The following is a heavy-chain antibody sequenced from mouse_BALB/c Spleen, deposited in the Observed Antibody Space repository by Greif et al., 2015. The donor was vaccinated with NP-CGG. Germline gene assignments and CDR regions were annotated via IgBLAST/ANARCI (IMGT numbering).Heavy chain of an antibody. CDR1: GFNIKDTY. CDR2: IDPANGNT. CDR3: APPPARFAY. V-gene: IGHV14-3*02. Sequence: VHVKQSGAELVKPGASVKLSCTASGFNIKDTYMHWVKQRPEQGLEWIGRIDPANGNTKYDPKFQGKATITADTSSNTAYLQLSSLTSEDTAVYYCAPPPARFAYWGQGTLVTVSA. J-gene: IGHJ3*01.